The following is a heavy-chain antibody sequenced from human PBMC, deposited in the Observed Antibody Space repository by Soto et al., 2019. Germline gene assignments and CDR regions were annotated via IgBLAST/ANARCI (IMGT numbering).Heavy chain of an antibody. V-gene: IGHV4-4*07. J-gene: IGHJ5*02. CDR1: GGSISSYY. CDR2: IYTSGST. CDR3: ARDGVDTAMVMMGWFDP. D-gene: IGHD5-18*01. Sequence: SETLSLTCTVSGGSISSYYWSWIRQPAGKGLEWIGRIYTSGSTNYNPSLKSRVTMSVDTSKNQFSLKLSSVTAADTAVYYCARDGVDTAMVMMGWFDPWGQGTLVTVSS.